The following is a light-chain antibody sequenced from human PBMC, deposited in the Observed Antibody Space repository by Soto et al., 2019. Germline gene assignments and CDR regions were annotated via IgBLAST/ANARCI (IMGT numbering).Light chain of an antibody. V-gene: IGLV2-14*01. CDR2: EVS. Sequence: QSALTQPASVSGSPGQSITISCTGTISDVGAYNYVSWYQQHPGKAPKLMIYEVSDRPSGLSNRFSGSKSGNTASLTISGLQAEDEADYYCSSYTSSSTVVFGGGTKLTVL. CDR1: ISDVGAYNY. CDR3: SSYTSSSTVV. J-gene: IGLJ2*01.